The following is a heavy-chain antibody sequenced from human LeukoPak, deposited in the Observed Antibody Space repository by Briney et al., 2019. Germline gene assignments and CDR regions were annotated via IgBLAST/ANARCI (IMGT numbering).Heavy chain of an antibody. Sequence: PSETLSLTCTVSGGSISGYYWSWIRQAPGKGLKWIGYIYYSGSTNYNPSLKSRVTISVDTSKNQFSLKLSSVSAADTAVYYCARGRSSSRWYTFSYYYGMDVWGQGTTVTVSS. CDR1: GGSISGYY. J-gene: IGHJ6*02. D-gene: IGHD6-13*01. V-gene: IGHV4-59*08. CDR2: IYYSGST. CDR3: ARGRSSSRWYTFSYYYGMDV.